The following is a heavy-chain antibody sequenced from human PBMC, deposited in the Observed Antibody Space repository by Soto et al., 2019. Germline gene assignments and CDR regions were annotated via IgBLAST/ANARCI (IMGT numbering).Heavy chain of an antibody. Sequence: EVQLLESGGGLVQPGGSLRLSCAASGFTFSSYAMSWVRQAPGKGLEWVSAISGSGGSTYYADSVKGRFTISRDNSKNTLYLQMNSLRAEDTAVYYCAKDRGRFVVVLAAAIFDYWGHGTLVTVSS. V-gene: IGHV3-23*01. CDR3: AKDRGRFVVVLAAAIFDY. D-gene: IGHD2-15*01. J-gene: IGHJ4*01. CDR1: GFTFSSYA. CDR2: ISGSGGST.